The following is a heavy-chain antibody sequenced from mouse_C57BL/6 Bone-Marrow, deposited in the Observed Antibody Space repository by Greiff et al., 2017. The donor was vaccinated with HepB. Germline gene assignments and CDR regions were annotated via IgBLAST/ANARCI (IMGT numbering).Heavy chain of an antibody. CDR3: ARGSYGNFYWYFDV. Sequence: VQLQQPGAELVKPGASVKMSCKASGYTFTSYWITWVKQRPGQGLEWIGDIYPGSGSTNYNEKFKSKATLTVDTSSSTAYMQLSSLTSEDSAVYYCARGSYGNFYWYFDVWGTGTTVTVSS. V-gene: IGHV1-55*01. CDR2: IYPGSGST. J-gene: IGHJ1*03. D-gene: IGHD2-1*01. CDR1: GYTFTSYW.